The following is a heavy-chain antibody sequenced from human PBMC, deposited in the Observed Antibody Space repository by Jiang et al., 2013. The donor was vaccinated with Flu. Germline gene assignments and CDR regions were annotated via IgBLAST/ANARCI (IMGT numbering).Heavy chain of an antibody. CDR3: ARIRRGTYYEKWFDP. CDR2: IDWDDDK. J-gene: IGHJ5*02. D-gene: IGHD1-26*01. CDR1: GFSLSTYGMC. Sequence: KPTQTLTLTCTFSGFSLSTYGMCVAWIRQPPGKALEWLARIDWDDDKYYSTSLKSRLAISKDTSKNQVILTMDNMDPVDTGTYYCARIRRGTYYEKWFDPWGQGTLVTVSS. V-gene: IGHV2-70*11.